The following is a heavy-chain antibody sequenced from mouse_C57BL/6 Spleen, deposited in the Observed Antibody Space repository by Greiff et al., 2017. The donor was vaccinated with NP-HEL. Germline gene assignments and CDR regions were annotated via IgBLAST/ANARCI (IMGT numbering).Heavy chain of an antibody. CDR1: GYTFTTYP. CDR3: ARSGYYYGSRGAYYAMDY. CDR2: FHPYNDDT. D-gene: IGHD1-1*01. J-gene: IGHJ4*01. Sequence: VQLQQSGAELVKPGASVKMSCKASGYTFTTYPIEWMKQNHGKSLAWIGNFHPYNDDTKYNEKFKGKANLTVEKSSSTVYLDLSRLTSDNSAVYYCARSGYYYGSRGAYYAMDYWGQGTSVTVSS. V-gene: IGHV1-47*01.